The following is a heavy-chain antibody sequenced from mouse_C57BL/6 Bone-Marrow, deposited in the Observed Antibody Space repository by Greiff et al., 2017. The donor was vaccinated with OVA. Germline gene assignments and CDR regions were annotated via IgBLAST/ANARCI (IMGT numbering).Heavy chain of an antibody. D-gene: IGHD1-1*01. CDR3: ARVSTTVVFSYYAMDY. J-gene: IGHJ4*01. V-gene: IGHV5-16*01. Sequence: EVKLVESEGGLVQPGSSMKLSCTASGFTFSDYYMAWVRQVPEKGLEWVANINYDGSSTYYLDSLKSRFIISRDNAKTILYLQMSSLKSEDTATYYCARVSTTVVFSYYAMDYWGQGTSVTVSS. CDR2: INYDGSST. CDR1: GFTFSDYY.